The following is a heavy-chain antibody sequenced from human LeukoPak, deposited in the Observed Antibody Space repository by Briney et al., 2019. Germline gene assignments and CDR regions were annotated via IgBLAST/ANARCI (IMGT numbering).Heavy chain of an antibody. V-gene: IGHV3-30-3*01. J-gene: IGHJ4*02. CDR1: GFTFSSYA. CDR2: ISYDGVNK. D-gene: IGHD3-9*01. Sequence: PGRSLRLSCAASGFTFSSYAMHWVRQAPGKGLEWVAVISYDGVNKYYADSVKGRFTISRDNSKSTLYLQMNSLRGDDTTVYYCARDRSLLRFFGWQCPDFWGQGTLVTVSS. CDR3: ARDRSLLRFFGWQCPDF.